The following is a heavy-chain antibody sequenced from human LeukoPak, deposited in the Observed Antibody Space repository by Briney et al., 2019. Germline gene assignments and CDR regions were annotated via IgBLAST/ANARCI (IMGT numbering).Heavy chain of an antibody. Sequence: PGGSLRLSCATSGFTFSGYSMNWVRQAPGKGLEWISYISSSSINIHYGDSVKGRFTISRDNAENSLYLQMNSLRAEDTAVYYCARPGQGGYASHFDYWGQGTLVTVSS. CDR3: ARPGQGGYASHFDY. J-gene: IGHJ4*02. D-gene: IGHD3-22*01. V-gene: IGHV3-48*01. CDR1: GFTFSGYS. CDR2: ISSSSINI.